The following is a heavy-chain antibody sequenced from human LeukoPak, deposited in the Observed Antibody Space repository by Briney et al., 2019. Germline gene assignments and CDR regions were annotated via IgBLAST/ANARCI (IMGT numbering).Heavy chain of an antibody. J-gene: IGHJ4*02. Sequence: PGGSLRLSCADSGFTFSGYWMNWVRKAPGKGLEWVSSISSSSSYIYYADSVKGRFTISRDNAKNSLYLQMNSLRAEDTAVYYCARELEGYCSSTSCYAMLGVDYWGQGTLVTVSS. CDR2: ISSSSSYI. CDR3: ARELEGYCSSTSCYAMLGVDY. V-gene: IGHV3-21*01. D-gene: IGHD2-2*01. CDR1: GFTFSGYW.